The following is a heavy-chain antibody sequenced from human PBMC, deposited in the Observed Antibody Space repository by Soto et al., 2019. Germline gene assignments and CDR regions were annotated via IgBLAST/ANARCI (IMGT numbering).Heavy chain of an antibody. CDR1: GFTFNTYS. CDR2: IWYDGTQK. CDR3: ARAGGTTVTGLWHFDS. J-gene: IGHJ4*02. V-gene: IGHV3-33*01. D-gene: IGHD4-17*01. Sequence: QVQLEESGGGVVQPGRYLRLSCEASGFTFNTYSMHWVRQPPGKGLEWLAAIWYDGTQKYYADSVKGRFIISRDNSKKTLYLEMNSLRAADTAVYYCARAGGTTVTGLWHFDSWGQGTLVTASS.